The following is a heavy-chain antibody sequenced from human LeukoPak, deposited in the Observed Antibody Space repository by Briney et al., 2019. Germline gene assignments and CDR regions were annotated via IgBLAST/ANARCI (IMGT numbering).Heavy chain of an antibody. CDR2: INSDGSST. Sequence: GGSLRLSCAASGFTFSSYWMHWVRQAPGKGLVWVSRINSDGSSTSYADSVKGRFTISRDNAKNSLYLQMNSLRAEDTAVYYCARSGYVASLDVWGKGTTVTVSS. D-gene: IGHD6-25*01. J-gene: IGHJ6*04. CDR3: ARSGYVASLDV. V-gene: IGHV3-74*01. CDR1: GFTFSSYW.